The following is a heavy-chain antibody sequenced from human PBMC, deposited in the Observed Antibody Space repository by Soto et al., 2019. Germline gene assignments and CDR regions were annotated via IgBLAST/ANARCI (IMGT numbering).Heavy chain of an antibody. CDR3: ARGDGYRDY. CDR2: INESGRT. CDR1: GGSFSGYY. Sequence: QVQLQQWGAGLLKPSETLSLTCAVYGGSFSGYYWGWIRQPPGKGLERIGEINESGRTYYNPSLKGRVTLSIDTSKTQFSLKVTSVTAADTAVYYCARGDGYRDYWGQGTLVSVSS. V-gene: IGHV4-34*01. D-gene: IGHD5-12*01. J-gene: IGHJ4*02.